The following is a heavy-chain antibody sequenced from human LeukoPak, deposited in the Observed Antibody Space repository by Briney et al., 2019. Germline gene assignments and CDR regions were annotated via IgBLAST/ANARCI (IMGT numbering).Heavy chain of an antibody. CDR3: ARDDVGSGLLLGYMDV. CDR2: ISSSSSYI. Sequence: GGALRLSCAASGFTFSSYSMNSVRQAPGKGREWASSISSSSSYIYYADSLKGRFTISRDNAKNSLYLQMNSLRAADTAVYYCARDDVGSGLLLGYMDVWGKGTTVTVSS. J-gene: IGHJ6*03. CDR1: GFTFSSYS. V-gene: IGHV3-21*01. D-gene: IGHD2-15*01.